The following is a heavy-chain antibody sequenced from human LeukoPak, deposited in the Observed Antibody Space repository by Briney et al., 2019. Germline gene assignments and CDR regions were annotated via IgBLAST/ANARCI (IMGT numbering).Heavy chain of an antibody. CDR1: GFTFSSYA. D-gene: IGHD7-27*01. CDR3: ATWGSLSLRRMEFDY. CDR2: ISGSGGST. V-gene: IGHV3-23*01. J-gene: IGHJ4*02. Sequence: QPGGSLRLSCAASGFTFSSYAMSWVRQAPGKGLEWVSAISGSGGSTYYADSVKGRFTISRDNSKNTLYLQMNSLRAEDTAVYYCATWGSLSLRRMEFDYWGQGTLVTVSS.